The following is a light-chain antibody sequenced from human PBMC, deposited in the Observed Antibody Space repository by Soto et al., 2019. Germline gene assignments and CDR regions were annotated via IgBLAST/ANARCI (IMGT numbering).Light chain of an antibody. CDR3: HQYDNFALT. CDR1: QDIDNY. J-gene: IGKJ4*01. CDR2: DAS. Sequence: DIQMTQSPSSLSASVGDRVTITCQASQDIDNYLNWYQPKPGKAPNLLIYDASNLETGVPSRFSGSGSGTDFTLTIGSLQPEDIATCYCHQYDNFALTCGGGTKVEIK. V-gene: IGKV1-33*01.